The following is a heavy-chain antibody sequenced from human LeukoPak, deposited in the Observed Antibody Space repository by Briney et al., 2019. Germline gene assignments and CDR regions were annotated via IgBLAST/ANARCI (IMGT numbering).Heavy chain of an antibody. CDR2: IRYDGSNK. CDR3: ARGRDGYNLVDAFDI. CDR1: GFTFSSYG. Sequence: GGSLRLSCAASGFTFSSYGMHWVRQAPGKGLEWVAFIRYDGSNKYYADSLKGRFTISRDNAKNSLYLQMNSLRAEDTAVYYCARGRDGYNLVDAFDIWGQGIMVTVSS. V-gene: IGHV3-30*02. D-gene: IGHD5-24*01. J-gene: IGHJ3*02.